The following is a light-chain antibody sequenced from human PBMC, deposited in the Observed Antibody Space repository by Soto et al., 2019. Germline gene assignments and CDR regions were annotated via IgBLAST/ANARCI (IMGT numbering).Light chain of an antibody. Sequence: EIVMTQSPATLSVSPGERATLSCRASQSVSRNLAWYQQKPGQAPRLLIYGASARATAIPTRFSGSGSGTEFTLTISSLHSEDFAVYCCQQYYDWPITFGQGTRLEIK. V-gene: IGKV3-15*01. J-gene: IGKJ5*01. CDR3: QQYYDWPIT. CDR1: QSVSRN. CDR2: GAS.